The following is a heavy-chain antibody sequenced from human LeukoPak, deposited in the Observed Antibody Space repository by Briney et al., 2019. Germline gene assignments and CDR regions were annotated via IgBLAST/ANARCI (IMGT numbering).Heavy chain of an antibody. V-gene: IGHV4-34*01. CDR2: INHSGST. CDR3: ARGPPYCSGGSCYSNWFDP. Sequence: SETLSLTCAVYGGSFSGYYWSWIRQPPGKGLEWIGEINHSGSTNYNPSLKSRVTISVDTSKNQFSLKLSSVTAADTAVCYCARGPPYCSGGSCYSNWFDPWGQGTLVTVSS. J-gene: IGHJ5*02. D-gene: IGHD2-15*01. CDR1: GGSFSGYY.